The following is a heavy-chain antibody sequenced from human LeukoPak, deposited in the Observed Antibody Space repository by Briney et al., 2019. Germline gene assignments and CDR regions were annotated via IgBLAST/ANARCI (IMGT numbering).Heavy chain of an antibody. CDR2: ISSSSSYI. CDR1: GFTFSSYS. CDR3: AKPSGYYLVPFDY. D-gene: IGHD3-22*01. V-gene: IGHV3-21*04. Sequence: GGSLRLSCAASGFTFSSYSMNWVRQAPGKGLEWVSSISSSSSYIYYADSVKGRFTISRGNSKNTVYLQMNTLRAEDTAVYYCAKPSGYYLVPFDYWGQGTLVTVSS. J-gene: IGHJ4*02.